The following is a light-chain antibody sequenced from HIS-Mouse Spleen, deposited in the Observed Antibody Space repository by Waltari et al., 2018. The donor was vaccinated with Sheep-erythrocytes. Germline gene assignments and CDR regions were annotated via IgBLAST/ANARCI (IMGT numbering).Light chain of an antibody. CDR2: EVS. CDR3: SSYAGSNNWV. J-gene: IGLJ3*02. Sequence: QSALTQPPSASGSPGQSVTISCTGTSSDVGGYNYVSWYQQQPGKAPKLLFYEVSKRPSGVPGRFSCSKSGNTASLTVSGLQAEDEADYYCSSYAGSNNWVFGGGTKLTVL. CDR1: SSDVGGYNY. V-gene: IGLV2-8*01.